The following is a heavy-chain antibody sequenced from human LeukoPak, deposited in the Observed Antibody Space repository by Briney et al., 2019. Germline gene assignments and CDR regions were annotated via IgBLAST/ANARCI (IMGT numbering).Heavy chain of an antibody. Sequence: AGGSLRLSCAASGFTVSSNFMTWVRQAPAQGLEWVSVIYSGGSTYYADSVKDRFTISRDNSKNMLYLQMNSLRAEDTAVYYCARGGDSLHYWGQGTLVTVSS. CDR1: GFTVSSNF. CDR2: IYSGGST. CDR3: ARGGDSLHY. J-gene: IGHJ4*02. V-gene: IGHV3-66*01. D-gene: IGHD3-10*01.